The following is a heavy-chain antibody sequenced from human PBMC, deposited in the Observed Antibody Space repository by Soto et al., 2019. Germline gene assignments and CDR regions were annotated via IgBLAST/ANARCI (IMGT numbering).Heavy chain of an antibody. D-gene: IGHD3-10*01. Sequence: SETLSLTCTVSNASISSRKWWTWVRQTPGKGLEWIGEIYHSGSINHNPSLKSRVTMSVGKSNNQFSLKMTSVTAADTAVYYCASKFGELLADAFDIWGQGTVVTVSS. CDR1: NASISSRKW. CDR2: IYHSGSI. CDR3: ASKFGELLADAFDI. V-gene: IGHV4-4*02. J-gene: IGHJ3*02.